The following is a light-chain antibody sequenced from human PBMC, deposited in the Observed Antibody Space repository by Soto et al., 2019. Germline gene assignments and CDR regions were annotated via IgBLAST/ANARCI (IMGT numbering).Light chain of an antibody. V-gene: IGLV2-14*03. CDR2: DVS. Sequence: QSVLTQPASVSGSPGRSVTIYCTGTSTDVGDFNYVSWYQHLPGRAPKLIIYDVSNRPSGISYRFSASKSGRTASLTISGLQAEDEADYYCSSYSSSTTHVVFGGGTKVTVL. J-gene: IGLJ2*01. CDR1: STDVGDFNY. CDR3: SSYSSSTTHVV.